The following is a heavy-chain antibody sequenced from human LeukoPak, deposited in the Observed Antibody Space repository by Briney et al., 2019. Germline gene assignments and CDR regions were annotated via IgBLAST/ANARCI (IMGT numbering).Heavy chain of an antibody. Sequence: GASVKNSCKASGYTFTAYYMHSGRQAPGERLEWMGWINPNSGGTNYAQKFQGRVTMTRDTSISTAYMELSRLRSDDTAVYYCARRAGITGTTSYFDYWGQGTLVTVSS. J-gene: IGHJ4*02. CDR2: INPNSGGT. CDR3: ARRAGITGTTSYFDY. V-gene: IGHV1-2*02. D-gene: IGHD1-7*01. CDR1: GYTFTAYY.